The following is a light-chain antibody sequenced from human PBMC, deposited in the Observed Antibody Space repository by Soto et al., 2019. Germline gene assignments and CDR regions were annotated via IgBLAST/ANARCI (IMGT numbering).Light chain of an antibody. V-gene: IGKV4-1*01. J-gene: IGKJ5*01. Sequence: DIVMTQSPDSLPVSLGGRATINYGSSQSILYISNNKNYLAWYQQKPGQPPKLLISWASARESGVPDRFSGSGSGTDFTLTISSLQAEDVAVYYCQQYYSTPPTFGQGTRLEFK. CDR3: QQYYSTPPT. CDR1: QSILYISNNKNY. CDR2: WAS.